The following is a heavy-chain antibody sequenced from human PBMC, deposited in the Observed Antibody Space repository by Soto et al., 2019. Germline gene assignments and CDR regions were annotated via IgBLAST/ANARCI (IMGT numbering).Heavy chain of an antibody. CDR1: GYNFTTYV. Sequence: GGSXKSCCEFCGYNFTTYVMFLALQLPGRGLYCMWRIDPSDSYSNYSPSFQCHISISVDRSISTAYLHWSSLKASDTAIYFCATRIVRGYYSGFWGQGTLVTV. D-gene: IGHD3-3*01. V-gene: IGHV5-10-1*01. CDR2: IDPSDSYS. J-gene: IGHJ4*02. CDR3: ATRIVRGYYSGF.